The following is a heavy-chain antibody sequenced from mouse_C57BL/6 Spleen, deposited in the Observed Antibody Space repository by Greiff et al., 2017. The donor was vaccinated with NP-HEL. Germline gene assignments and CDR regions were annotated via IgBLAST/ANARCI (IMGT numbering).Heavy chain of an antibody. V-gene: IGHV1-50*01. CDR3: ARNYYGSSSHFDV. CDR2: IDPSDSYT. Sequence: VQLQQPGAELVKPGASVKLSCKASGYTFTSYWMQWVKQRPGQGLEWIGEIDPSDSYTNYNQKFKGKATLTVDTSSSTAYMQLSSLTSEDSAVYYCARNYYGSSSHFDVWGTGTTVTVSS. D-gene: IGHD1-1*01. J-gene: IGHJ1*03. CDR1: GYTFTSYW.